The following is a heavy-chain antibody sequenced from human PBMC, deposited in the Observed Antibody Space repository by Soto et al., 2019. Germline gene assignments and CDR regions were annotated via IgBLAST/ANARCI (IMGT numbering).Heavy chain of an antibody. CDR2: IYYSGST. CDR3: AGDYDYVWGSPPPNWFDP. J-gene: IGHJ5*02. CDR1: GGSISSSSYY. V-gene: IGHV4-39*02. Sequence: QLQLQESGPGLVKPSETLSLTCTVSGGSISSSSYYWGWIRQPPGKGLEWIGSIYYSGSTYYNPSLMSRVTISVDTSKNQFSLKLSSVTAADTAVDYCAGDYDYVWGSPPPNWFDPWGQGTLVTVSS. D-gene: IGHD3-16*01.